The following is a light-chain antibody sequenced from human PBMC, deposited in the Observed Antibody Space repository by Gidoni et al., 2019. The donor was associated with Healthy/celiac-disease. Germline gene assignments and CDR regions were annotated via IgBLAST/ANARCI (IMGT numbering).Light chain of an antibody. CDR2: KAS. V-gene: IGKV1-5*03. CDR3: QQYNSYSPV. J-gene: IGKJ2*01. CDR1: QRISSW. Sequence: DIQMTQSPSTLSASVGDRVTITCRASQRISSWLAWYQQKPGKAPKLLIYKASSLESGVPSRFSGSGSGTEFTLTISSLQPDDFATYYCQQYNSYSPVFXXXTKLEIK.